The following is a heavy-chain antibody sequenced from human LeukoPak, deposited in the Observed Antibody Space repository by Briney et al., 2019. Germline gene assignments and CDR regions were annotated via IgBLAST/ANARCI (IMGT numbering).Heavy chain of an antibody. V-gene: IGHV3-30*02. D-gene: IGHD3-10*01. J-gene: IGHJ4*02. CDR2: IRYDGSNK. CDR3: AKYHNYGSLGFDY. CDR1: GFTFSSYG. Sequence: GGSLRLSXAASGFTFSSYGMHWVRQAPGKGLEWVAFIRYDGSNKYYADSVKGRFTISRDNSKNTLYLQMNSLRAEDTAVYYCAKYHNYGSLGFDYWGQGTLVTVSS.